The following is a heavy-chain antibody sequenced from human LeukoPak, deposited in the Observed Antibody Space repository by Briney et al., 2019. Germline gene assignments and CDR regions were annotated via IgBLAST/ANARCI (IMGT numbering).Heavy chain of an antibody. CDR2: IYYSGST. CDR1: GGSITSYY. Sequence: PSETLSLTCTVSGGSITSYYWSWIRQPPGKGLEWIGYIYYSGSTSYNPSLKSRVTISVDTSKNQFSLRLNSVTAADTAAYYCARGPASGTNWAFDFWGQRTVVTVSS. D-gene: IGHD3-10*01. CDR3: ARGPASGTNWAFDF. V-gene: IGHV4-59*01. J-gene: IGHJ3*01.